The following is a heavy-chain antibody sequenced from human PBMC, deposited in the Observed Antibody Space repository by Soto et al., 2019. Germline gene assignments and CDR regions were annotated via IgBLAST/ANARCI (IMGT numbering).Heavy chain of an antibody. CDR1: GGSFTSYY. CDR3: ARQGFGPLHGLVDV. Sequence: SXTLSLTCTVSGGSFTSYYWGWIRQPPGKEMEWIGYVHHSWGSAYNPSLQSRVAISLDTSKSQFSLKLTSVTATDTALYYCARQGFGPLHGLVDVWGQGTTVTVSS. D-gene: IGHD3-10*01. J-gene: IGHJ6*02. CDR2: VHHSWGS. V-gene: IGHV4-59*08.